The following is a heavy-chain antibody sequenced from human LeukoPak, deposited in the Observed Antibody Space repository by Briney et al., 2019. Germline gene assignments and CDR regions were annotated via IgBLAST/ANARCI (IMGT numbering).Heavy chain of an antibody. V-gene: IGHV2-70*11. CDR3: ARNELALLERLDY. D-gene: IGHD3-3*01. CDR1: DLYRIPKAMG. Sequence: SGPTLLLTCTALALTFSFYDLYRIPKAMGVSLIRLPPINSMGWLTRIDWDDDKYYSTSVKTRLTISKDSSKNQVVLTMTNMEPVDTGIYYCARNELALLERLDYWGQGTLVTDSS. J-gene: IGHJ4*02. CDR2: IDWDDDK.